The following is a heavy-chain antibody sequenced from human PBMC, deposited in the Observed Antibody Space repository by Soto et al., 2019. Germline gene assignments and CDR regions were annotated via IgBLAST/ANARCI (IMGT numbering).Heavy chain of an antibody. CDR1: GFTFSSYS. Sequence: EVQLVESGGGLVQPGASLRLSCAASGFTFSSYSMNWVRQAPGKGLEWVSYISSSSSTIYYADSVKGRFTISRDNAKNSLYLQMNSLRDEDTAVYYCASWWDRAGDAFDIWGQGTMVTVSS. CDR3: ASWWDRAGDAFDI. V-gene: IGHV3-48*02. CDR2: ISSSSSTI. J-gene: IGHJ3*02. D-gene: IGHD1-26*01.